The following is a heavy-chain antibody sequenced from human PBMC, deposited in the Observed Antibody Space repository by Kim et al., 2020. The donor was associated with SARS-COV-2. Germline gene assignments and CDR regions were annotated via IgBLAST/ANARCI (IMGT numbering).Heavy chain of an antibody. J-gene: IGHJ5*02. Sequence: YAQKLQGRVTMTTDTSTSTAYMELRSLRSDDTVVYYCARDSSSWYNWFDPWGQGTLVTVSS. D-gene: IGHD6-13*01. V-gene: IGHV1-18*01. CDR3: ARDSSSWYNWFDP.